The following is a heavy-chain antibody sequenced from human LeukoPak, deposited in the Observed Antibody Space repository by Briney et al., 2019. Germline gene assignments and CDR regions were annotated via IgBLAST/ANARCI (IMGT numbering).Heavy chain of an antibody. CDR1: GGTFSTYA. V-gene: IGHV1-18*01. CDR2: ISAYNGNT. CDR3: ARAPSGDTIFGVVIFSNVVYMDV. J-gene: IGHJ6*03. Sequence: GASVKVSCKASGGTFSTYAISWMRQAPGQGLEWMGWISAYNGNTNYAQKLQGRVTMTTDTSTSTAYMELRSLRSDDTAVYYCARAPSGDTIFGVVIFSNVVYMDVWGKGTTVTVSS. D-gene: IGHD3-3*01.